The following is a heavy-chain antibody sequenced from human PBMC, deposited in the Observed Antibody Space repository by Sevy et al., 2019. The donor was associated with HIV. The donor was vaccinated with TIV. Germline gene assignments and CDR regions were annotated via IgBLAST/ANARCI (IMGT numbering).Heavy chain of an antibody. V-gene: IGHV3-49*04. D-gene: IGHD3-9*01. CDR1: GVTWGDYD. CDR2: IRSKIYGGTT. CDR3: TRGAGATDWGMDV. J-gene: IGHJ6*02. Sequence: GGSLRLSCRISGVTWGDYDMSWVRQAPGKGLEWVGFIRSKIYGGTTEYAASVKGRFIISRDDSKSIAYLQMNSLKKEDTAVYYCTRGAGATDWGMDVWGQGTTVTVSS.